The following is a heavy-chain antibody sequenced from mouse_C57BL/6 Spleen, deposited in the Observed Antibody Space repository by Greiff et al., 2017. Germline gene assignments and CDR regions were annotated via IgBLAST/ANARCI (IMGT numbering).Heavy chain of an antibody. CDR1: GYTFTSYW. V-gene: IGHV1-69*01. Sequence: QVQLQQPGAELVMPEASVKLSCKASGYTFTSYWMHWVKQRPGQGLEWIGEIDPSDSYTNYNQKFKGKSTLTVDKSSSTAYMQLSSLTSEDSAVYYCARSDYGSSGYYAMDYWGQGTSVTVSS. CDR2: IDPSDSYT. CDR3: ARSDYGSSGYYAMDY. J-gene: IGHJ4*01. D-gene: IGHD1-1*01.